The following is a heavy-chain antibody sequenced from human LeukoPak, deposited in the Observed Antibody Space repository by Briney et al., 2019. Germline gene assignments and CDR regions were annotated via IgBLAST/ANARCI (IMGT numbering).Heavy chain of an antibody. CDR3: ARQPSLSYCSSGTCWFDL. D-gene: IGHD2-15*01. CDR2: ILYRGST. J-gene: IGHJ5*02. CDR1: VGSISSSSDY. Sequence: SETLSLTCTFSVGSISSSSDYWGWIRQPPGKGLEWIGSILYRGSTYYNPSLKSRVTMSVDTSKNQFSLKLSSVTAADTAVYYCARQPSLSYCSSGTCWFDLWGQGSLVTVSS. V-gene: IGHV4-39*01.